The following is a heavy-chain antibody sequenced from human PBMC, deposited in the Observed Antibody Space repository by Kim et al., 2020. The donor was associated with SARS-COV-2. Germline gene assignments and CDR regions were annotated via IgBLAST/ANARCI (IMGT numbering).Heavy chain of an antibody. Sequence: GGSLRLSCAASGFTLSDYYMNWIRQAPGKVLEWVAYISSSSGYTNYADAVKGRFTISRDNAETSMYLQMSSLRVDDTAIYYCARRVVADAFDIWGQGT. CDR1: GFTLSDYY. CDR3: ARRVVADAFDI. CDR2: ISSSSGYT. J-gene: IGHJ3*02. V-gene: IGHV3-11*03. D-gene: IGHD3-22*01.